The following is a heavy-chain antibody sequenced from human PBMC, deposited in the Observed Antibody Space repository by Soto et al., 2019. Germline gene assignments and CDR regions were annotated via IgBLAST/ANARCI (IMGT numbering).Heavy chain of an antibody. D-gene: IGHD3-16*02. V-gene: IGHV3-23*01. Sequence: EVQLLESGGGLVQPGGSLRLSCAASGFTFSSYAMSWVRQAPGKGLEWVSAISGSGGSTYYAASVKGRFTISRDNSKNKLYLQMNSLRAEDTAVYYCAKDSSYDYVWGSYRSWGQGTLVTVSS. CDR3: AKDSSYDYVWGSYRS. CDR2: ISGSGGST. J-gene: IGHJ4*02. CDR1: GFTFSSYA.